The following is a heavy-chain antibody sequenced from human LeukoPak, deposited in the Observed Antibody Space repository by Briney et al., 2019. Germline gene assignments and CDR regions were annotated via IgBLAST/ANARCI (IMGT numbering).Heavy chain of an antibody. V-gene: IGHV4-4*02. J-gene: IGHJ4*02. D-gene: IGHD5-18*01. CDR1: GGSISSSNW. CDR2: IYDSGST. Sequence: SETLSLTCAVTGGSISSSNWWTWVRQPPGKGLEWIGEIYDSGSTNYNPSLKSRVTISVDKSKNQFSLQLNSVTAADTAVYYCARQSAYSNSFDYWGQGTLVTVSS. CDR3: ARQSAYSNSFDY.